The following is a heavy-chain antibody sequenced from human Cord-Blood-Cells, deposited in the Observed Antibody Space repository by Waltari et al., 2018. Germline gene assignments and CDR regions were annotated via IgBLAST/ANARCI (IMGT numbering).Heavy chain of an antibody. D-gene: IGHD3-22*01. CDR1: GGSISSSNW. Sequence: QVQLQESGPGLVKPSGTLSLTCAVSGGSISSSNWWSWVRQPPGKGLEWIGEIYHSGSTNYNPALKSRVTISVDKSKNQFSLKLSSVTAADTAVYYCARAIYYDSSGYYYYFDYWGQGTLVTVSS. J-gene: IGHJ4*02. V-gene: IGHV4-4*02. CDR3: ARAIYYDSSGYYYYFDY. CDR2: IYHSGST.